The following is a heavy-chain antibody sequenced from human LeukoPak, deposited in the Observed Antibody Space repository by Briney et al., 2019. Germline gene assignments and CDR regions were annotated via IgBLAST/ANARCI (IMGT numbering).Heavy chain of an antibody. J-gene: IGHJ4*02. CDR3: TRHLSGYVNFDY. CDR2: IRSKANSYAT. Sequence: PGGSLRLSCAASGFTFSNAWMSWVRQAPGKGLEWVGRIRSKANSYATAYAASVKGRFTISRDDSKNAAYLQMNSLKTEDTAVYYCTRHLSGYVNFDYWGQGTLVTVSS. D-gene: IGHD5-12*01. CDR1: GFTFSNAW. V-gene: IGHV3-73*01.